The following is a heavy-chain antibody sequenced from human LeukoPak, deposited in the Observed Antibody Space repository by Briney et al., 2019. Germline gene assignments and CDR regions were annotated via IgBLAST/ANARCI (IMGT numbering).Heavy chain of an antibody. J-gene: IGHJ4*02. CDR1: GYTFTSYD. Sequence: ASVKVSCKASGYTFTSYDINWVRQATGQGLEWMGWMNPNSGNTGYAQKFQGRVTMTRNTSISTAYMELSSLRSEDTAVYYCARFVGYCSGGSCYHLDYWGQGTLVTVSS. D-gene: IGHD2-15*01. CDR2: MNPNSGNT. CDR3: ARFVGYCSGGSCYHLDY. V-gene: IGHV1-8*01.